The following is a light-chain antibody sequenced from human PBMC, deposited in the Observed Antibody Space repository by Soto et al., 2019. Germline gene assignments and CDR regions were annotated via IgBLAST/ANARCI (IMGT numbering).Light chain of an antibody. J-gene: IGKJ4*01. CDR2: GAS. CDR3: QQYTDWPL. CDR1: QSVSSN. V-gene: IGKV3-15*01. Sequence: EIVMTQSPATLSVSPGERATLSCRASQSVSSNLAWYQQKPGQAPRLLIYGASTRVLGIPARFSGSGSGTEFTLTISSLQSEDFAVYYCQQYTDWPLFGGGTKVGIK.